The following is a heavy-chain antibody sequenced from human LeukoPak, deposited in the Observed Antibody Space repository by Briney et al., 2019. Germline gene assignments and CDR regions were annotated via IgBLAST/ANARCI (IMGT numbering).Heavy chain of an antibody. Sequence: SETLSLTCTVSGGSISSSSYYWGWIRQPPGKGLEWIGSIYYSGSAYYNPSLKSRVTISVDTSKNQFSLKLSSVTAADTAVYYCARGSGWISHYFDYWGQGTLVTVSS. CDR2: IYYSGSA. CDR1: GGSISSSSYY. V-gene: IGHV4-39*07. J-gene: IGHJ4*02. D-gene: IGHD6-19*01. CDR3: ARGSGWISHYFDY.